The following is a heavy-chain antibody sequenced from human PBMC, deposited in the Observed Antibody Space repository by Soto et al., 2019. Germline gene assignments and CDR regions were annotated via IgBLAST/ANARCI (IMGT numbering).Heavy chain of an antibody. D-gene: IGHD6-13*01. V-gene: IGHV3-30*18. J-gene: IGHJ6*02. CDR1: GFTFSSHG. CDR2: ISYDGSNK. Sequence: GGSLRLSCAASGFTFSSHGMHWVRQAPGKGLEWVAVISYDGSNKYYADSVKGRFTISRDNSKNTLYLQMNSLRAEDTAVYYCAKDRVAAAGPYYYYYGMDVWGQGTTVTVSS. CDR3: AKDRVAAAGPYYYYYGMDV.